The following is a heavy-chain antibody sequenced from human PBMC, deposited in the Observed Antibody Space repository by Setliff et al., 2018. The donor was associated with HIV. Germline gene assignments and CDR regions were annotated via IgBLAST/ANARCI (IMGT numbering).Heavy chain of an antibody. Sequence: SETLSLTCTVSGDSINKYYWSWIRQPPGKGLEWIGYIYISGNTMYNPSLKSRVTMSLDTPKNQVSLKLTPVTAADTAVYYCARRSIVGSTRGYYYYALDVWGQGTTVTVSS. V-gene: IGHV4-4*09. CDR3: ARRSIVGSTRGYYYYALDV. J-gene: IGHJ6*02. CDR2: IYISGNT. CDR1: GDSINKYY. D-gene: IGHD2-21*01.